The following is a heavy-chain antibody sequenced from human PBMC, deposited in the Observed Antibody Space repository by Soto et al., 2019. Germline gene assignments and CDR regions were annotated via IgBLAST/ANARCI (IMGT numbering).Heavy chain of an antibody. CDR1: GYTFTSYG. CDR2: ISAYNGNT. V-gene: IGHV1-18*01. CDR3: ARAPADRIPNWFDP. Sequence: VASVKVSCKASGYTFTSYGISWVRQAPGQGLEWMGWISAYNGNTNYAQKLQGRVTMTTDTSTSTAYMELRSLRSDDTAVYYCARAPADRIPNWFDPWGQGTLVTVSS. D-gene: IGHD2-21*01. J-gene: IGHJ5*02.